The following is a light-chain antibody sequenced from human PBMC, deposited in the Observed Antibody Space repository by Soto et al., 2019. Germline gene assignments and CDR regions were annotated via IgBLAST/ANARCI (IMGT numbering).Light chain of an antibody. J-gene: IGLJ2*01. Sequence: QSVLTQPPSVSEAPRQRVTISCSGSSSNIGENAVNWFQQVPGKAPKLLIYLDDLLPSGVSDRFSGSKSGTSASLAISGLQSEDEADYYCATWDNNLNGVVFGGGTKLTV. CDR2: LDD. CDR1: SSNIGENA. V-gene: IGLV1-36*01. CDR3: ATWDNNLNGVV.